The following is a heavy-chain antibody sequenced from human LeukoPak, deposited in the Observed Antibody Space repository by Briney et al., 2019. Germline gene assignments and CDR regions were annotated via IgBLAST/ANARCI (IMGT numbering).Heavy chain of an antibody. D-gene: IGHD6-19*01. J-gene: IGHJ6*01. V-gene: IGHV1-69*06. CDR1: GGTFSSNA. CDR3: AREVLAVADTDYNYYGIDV. CDR2: IIPILGTT. Sequence: GASVKDSCKASGGTFSSNAIIWVRQAPGQGLEWMGGIIPILGTTNYAQKFQGRVTVTADKSKSTAYMELSSLKSEDTAVYYCAREVLAVADTDYNYYGIDVWGKGTTVSVS.